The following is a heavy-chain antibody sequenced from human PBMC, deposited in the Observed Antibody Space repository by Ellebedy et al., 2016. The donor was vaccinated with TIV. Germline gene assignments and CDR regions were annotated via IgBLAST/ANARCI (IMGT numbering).Heavy chain of an antibody. CDR2: IWYDGSNK. Sequence: GGSLRLXCAASGYTFSNYGMHWVRQTPGKGLERVAVIWYDGSNKYYGDSMKGRFTISRDNSKNTLYLQMNSLRAEDTAVYYCARAADDLWTGNYYYYYGMDVWGQGTMVTVSS. D-gene: IGHD3/OR15-3a*01. J-gene: IGHJ6*02. V-gene: IGHV3-33*01. CDR3: ARAADDLWTGNYYYYYGMDV. CDR1: GYTFSNYG.